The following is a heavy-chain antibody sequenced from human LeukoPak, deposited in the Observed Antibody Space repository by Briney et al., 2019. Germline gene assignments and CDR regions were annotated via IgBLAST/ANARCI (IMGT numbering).Heavy chain of an antibody. CDR1: GYSISSGYY. D-gene: IGHD6-19*01. J-gene: IGHJ4*02. Sequence: SETLSLTCTVSGYSISSGYYWGWIRQPPGKGLEWIGSIYHSGSTYYNPSLKSRVTISVDTSKNQFSLRLSSVTAADTAVYYCARYEAVAGVFDYWGQGTLVTVSS. CDR3: ARYEAVAGVFDY. V-gene: IGHV4-38-2*02. CDR2: IYHSGST.